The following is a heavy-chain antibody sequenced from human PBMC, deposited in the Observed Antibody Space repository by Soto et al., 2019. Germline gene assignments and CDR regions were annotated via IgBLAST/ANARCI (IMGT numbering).Heavy chain of an antibody. CDR3: ARGPWAIDGYNAYYFDY. J-gene: IGHJ4*02. CDR2: VYHTGNA. CDR1: GGSITTAGYS. Sequence: PSGTLSLTCTVSGGSITTAGYSWSWIRQPPGKALEWIGYVYHTGNAYPKPSLKSRVTISLDRSKNQFSLKMTSVTAADTALYYCARGPWAIDGYNAYYFDYWGQGTLVTVSS. V-gene: IGHV4-30-2*01. D-gene: IGHD5-12*01.